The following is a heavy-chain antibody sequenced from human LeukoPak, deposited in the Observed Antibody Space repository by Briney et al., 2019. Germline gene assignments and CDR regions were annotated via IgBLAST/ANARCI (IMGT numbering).Heavy chain of an antibody. CDR3: ARKYGY. CDR1: GASISSYF. D-gene: IGHD2/OR15-2a*01. J-gene: IGHJ4*02. V-gene: IGHV4-34*01. CDR2: INHSGST. Sequence: PSETLSLTCSVSGASISSYFWSWIRQPPGRGLEWIGEINHSGSTNYNPSLKSRVTISVDTSKNQFSLKLSSVTAADTAVYYCARKYGYWGQGTLVTVSS.